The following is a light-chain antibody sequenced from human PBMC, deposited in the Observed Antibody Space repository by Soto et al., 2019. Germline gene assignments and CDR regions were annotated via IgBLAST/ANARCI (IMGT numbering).Light chain of an antibody. J-gene: IGKJ4*01. CDR2: DAS. CDR1: RDITDY. Sequence: DTQMTQSPSSLSASVGDRVTITCQASRDITDYLNWYQQKPGKAPKLLIYDASNLETGVPSRFSGSGSGTDFTITITSLQPEDIATYYCQQFDNVPLTFGGGTKVEIK. CDR3: QQFDNVPLT. V-gene: IGKV1-33*01.